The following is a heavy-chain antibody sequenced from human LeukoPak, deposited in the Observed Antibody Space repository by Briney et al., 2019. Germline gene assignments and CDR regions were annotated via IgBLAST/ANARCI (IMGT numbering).Heavy chain of an antibody. CDR2: IYYSGST. CDR1: GFIVSNNY. J-gene: IGHJ4*02. Sequence: GSLRLSCAASGFIVSNNYMSWVRRPPGKGLEWIGSIYYSGSTYYNPSLKSRVTISVDTSKNQFSLKLSSVTAADTAVYYCAGPEDYGDYAWGQGTLVTVSS. V-gene: IGHV4-39*01. D-gene: IGHD4-17*01. CDR3: AGPEDYGDYA.